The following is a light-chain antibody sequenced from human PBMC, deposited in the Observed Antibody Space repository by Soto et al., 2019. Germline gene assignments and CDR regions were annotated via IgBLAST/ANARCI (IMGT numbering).Light chain of an antibody. V-gene: IGLV2-11*01. J-gene: IGLJ2*01. CDR1: SSDVGYYNY. Sequence: QSALTQPRSVSGSPGQSVTISCTGTSSDVGYYNYVSWFQQHPGKAPKLIIYDVNKRPSGIPDRFSGSKSGNTASLNISGLQAEDEADYSCCSYAGSDTYVFGGGTKVTVL. CDR2: DVN. CDR3: CSYAGSDTYV.